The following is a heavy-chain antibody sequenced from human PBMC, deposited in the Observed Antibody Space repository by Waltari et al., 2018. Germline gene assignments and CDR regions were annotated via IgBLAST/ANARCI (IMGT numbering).Heavy chain of an antibody. Sequence: QVQLQESGPGLVKPSETLSLTCTVSGGSISSHYWRWIRQPPGKGLEWIGYIYYSGSTNYNPSLKSRVTISVDTSKNQFSLKLSSVTAADTAVYYCARVENYYYDSSGYYFDYWGQGTLVTVSS. D-gene: IGHD3-22*01. J-gene: IGHJ4*02. V-gene: IGHV4-59*11. CDR2: IYYSGST. CDR3: ARVENYYYDSSGYYFDY. CDR1: GGSISSHY.